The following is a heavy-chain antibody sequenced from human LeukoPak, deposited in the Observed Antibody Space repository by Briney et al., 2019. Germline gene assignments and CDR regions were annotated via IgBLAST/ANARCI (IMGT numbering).Heavy chain of an antibody. CDR2: ISWNSGSI. V-gene: IGHV3-9*01. J-gene: IGHJ3*02. CDR1: GFTFDDYA. Sequence: GGSLRLSCAASGFTFDDYAMHWVRQAPGKGLEWVSGISWNSGSIGYADSVKGRFTISRDDSKNTLYLQMNSLRAEDTAVYYCARGGRFGERAAFDIWGQGTMVTVSS. CDR3: ARGGRFGERAAFDI. D-gene: IGHD3-10*01.